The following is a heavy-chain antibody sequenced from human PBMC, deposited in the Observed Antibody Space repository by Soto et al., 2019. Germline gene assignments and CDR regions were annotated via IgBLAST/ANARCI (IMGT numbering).Heavy chain of an antibody. D-gene: IGHD1-26*01. J-gene: IGHJ4*02. Sequence: SETLSLTCAVSGYSITSEYYWGWIRQPPGQGLEWIGSIYHSGRTYYNPSLQSRVTVSVDTSKNHFSLKLSSLTAADTAVYYCATTSGSYPYWGQGTLVTVSS. V-gene: IGHV4-38-2*01. CDR3: ATTSGSYPY. CDR2: IYHSGRT. CDR1: GYSITSEYY.